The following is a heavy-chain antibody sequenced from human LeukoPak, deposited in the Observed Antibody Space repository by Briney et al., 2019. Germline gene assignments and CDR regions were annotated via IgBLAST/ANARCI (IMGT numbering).Heavy chain of an antibody. J-gene: IGHJ4*02. V-gene: IGHV1-69*13. D-gene: IGHD1-26*01. CDR3: ATQGIVGATPDY. CDR1: GGTFSSYA. CDR2: IIPIFGTA. Sequence: SVKVSCKASGGTFSSYAISWVRQAPGQGLEWMGGIIPIFGTANYAQKFQGRVTITADESTSTAYMELSSLRSEDTAVYYCATQGIVGATPDYWGQGTLVTVSS.